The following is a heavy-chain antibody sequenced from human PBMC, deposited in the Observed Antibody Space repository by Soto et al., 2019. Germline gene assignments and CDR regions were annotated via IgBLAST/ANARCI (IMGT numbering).Heavy chain of an antibody. CDR2: VNPSGGST. Sequence: ASVKVSCKASGYTLPSYYMRWVRQAPGQGLEWVGIVNPSGGSTTYAQKFQGRVTITRDTSTSTVYMELSRLRFEDTAIYYCARERLVRESYCYGMDVWGQGTTVTVSS. V-gene: IGHV1-46*03. CDR1: GYTLPSYY. J-gene: IGHJ6*02. D-gene: IGHD3-10*02. CDR3: ARERLVRESYCYGMDV.